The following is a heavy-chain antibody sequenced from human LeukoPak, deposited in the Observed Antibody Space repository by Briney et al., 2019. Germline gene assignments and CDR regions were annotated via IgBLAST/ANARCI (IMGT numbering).Heavy chain of an antibody. CDR1: GGSISSGGYY. D-gene: IGHD3-16*02. CDR2: IYYSGST. CDR3: ARATMITFGGVIAKAYYFDY. Sequence: SQTLSLTCTVSGGSISSGGYYWSWIRQHPGKGLEWIGYIYYSGSTYYNPSLKSRVTISVDTSKNQFSLKLSSVTAADTAVYYCARATMITFGGVIAKAYYFDYWGQGTLVTVSS. J-gene: IGHJ4*02. V-gene: IGHV4-31*03.